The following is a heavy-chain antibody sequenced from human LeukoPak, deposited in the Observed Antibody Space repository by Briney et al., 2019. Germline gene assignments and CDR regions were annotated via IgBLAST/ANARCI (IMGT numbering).Heavy chain of an antibody. Sequence: GGSLRLSCAASGFTFSSYEMSWVRQAPGKGLEWVSYISSSGSTIYYADSVKGRFTISRDNAKNSLYLQINRLRAEDTAVYYCARRGTIAVPVFWFDPWGQGTLVIVSS. CDR2: ISSSGSTI. CDR1: GFTFSSYE. J-gene: IGHJ5*02. D-gene: IGHD6-19*01. CDR3: ARRGTIAVPVFWFDP. V-gene: IGHV3-48*03.